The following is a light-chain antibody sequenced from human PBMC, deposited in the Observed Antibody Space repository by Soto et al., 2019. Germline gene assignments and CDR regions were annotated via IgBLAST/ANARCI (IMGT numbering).Light chain of an antibody. CDR3: QQYGSSLFT. CDR2: GAS. V-gene: IGKV3-20*01. CDR1: QSVSSSY. J-gene: IGKJ3*01. Sequence: EIVLTQSPGTLSLSPGERGTLSCRASQSVSSSYLAWYQQKPGQAPRLLIYGASSRATGIPDRFSGSGSGTDLTLTISRQEPEDFAVYYCQQYGSSLFTFGPGTKVDIK.